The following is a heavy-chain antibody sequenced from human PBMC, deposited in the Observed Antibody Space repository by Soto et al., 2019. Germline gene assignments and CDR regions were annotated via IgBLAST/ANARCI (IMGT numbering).Heavy chain of an antibody. CDR3: AKEVAVAGDFDY. CDR1: GFTFSIYG. CDR2: ISSDGNTK. D-gene: IGHD6-19*01. Sequence: GGSLRLSCVASGFTFSIYGIHWVRQAPGKGLEWVAVISSDGNTKYYADSVKGRFTISRDNSKNTLYLQMDSLRPEDTAVYYCAKEVAVAGDFDYWGHGTLVTVSS. J-gene: IGHJ4*01. V-gene: IGHV3-30*18.